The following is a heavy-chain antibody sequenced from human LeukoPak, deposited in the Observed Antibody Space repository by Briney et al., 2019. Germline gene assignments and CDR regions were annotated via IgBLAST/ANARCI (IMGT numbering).Heavy chain of an antibody. V-gene: IGHV1-2*02. D-gene: IGHD6-13*01. J-gene: IGHJ3*02. CDR3: ARAVAAAGRYAFDI. Sequence: ASVKVSCKASGYTFTGYYMHWVRQAPGQGLEWMGWINPNSGGTNYAQKFQGRVTMTRDTSISTAYMELSRLRSDDTAVYYCARAVAAAGRYAFDIWGQGTMVTVSS. CDR2: INPNSGGT. CDR1: GYTFTGYY.